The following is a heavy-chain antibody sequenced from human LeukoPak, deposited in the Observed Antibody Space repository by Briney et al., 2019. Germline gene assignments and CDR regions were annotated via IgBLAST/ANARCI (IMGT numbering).Heavy chain of an antibody. Sequence: ASVKVSCKASGYTFTSYGISWVRQAPGQGLEWMGWISAYNGNTNYAQKLQGRVTMTTDTSTSTAYMELRSLRSDDTAVYYCAGSLGVPAAIEFPFDYWGQGTLVTASS. CDR1: GYTFTSYG. CDR2: ISAYNGNT. D-gene: IGHD2-2*02. J-gene: IGHJ4*02. CDR3: AGSLGVPAAIEFPFDY. V-gene: IGHV1-18*01.